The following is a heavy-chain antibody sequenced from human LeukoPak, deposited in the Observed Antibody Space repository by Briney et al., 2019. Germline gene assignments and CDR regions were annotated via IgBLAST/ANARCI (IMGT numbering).Heavy chain of an antibody. CDR1: GGSISSYY. J-gene: IGHJ5*02. CDR2: IYTSGST. CDR3: ARVGQADCGGDCYNNWFDP. D-gene: IGHD2-21*02. V-gene: IGHV4-4*07. Sequence: SETLSLTCTVSGGSISSYYWSWIRQPAGKGLEWIGRIYTSGSTNYNPSLKSRVTISVDTSKNQFSLKLSSVTAADTAVYYCARVGQADCGGDCYNNWFDPWGQGTLVTVSS.